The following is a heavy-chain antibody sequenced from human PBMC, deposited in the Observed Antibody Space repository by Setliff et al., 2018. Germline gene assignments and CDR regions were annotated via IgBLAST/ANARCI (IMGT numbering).Heavy chain of an antibody. D-gene: IGHD3-16*01. Sequence: ASVKVSCKASGYTFANYYMHWVRQAPGQGLEWMGIIDPSGFSANYAQKFQGRVTVTRATSTDTLYMELSSLRSEDTAIYYCAGPRGPYSASDAFDIWGQGTMVTVSS. CDR2: IDPSGFSA. J-gene: IGHJ3*02. CDR1: GYTFANYY. CDR3: AGPRGPYSASDAFDI. V-gene: IGHV1-46*01.